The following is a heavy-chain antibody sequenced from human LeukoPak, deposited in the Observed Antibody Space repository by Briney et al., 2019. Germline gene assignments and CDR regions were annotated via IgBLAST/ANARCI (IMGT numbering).Heavy chain of an antibody. CDR1: GFTFSSYS. CDR2: ISSSSSYI. D-gene: IGHD3-9*01. V-gene: IGHV3-21*01. CDR3: AINYDILTGYYED. Sequence: GGSLRLTCAASGFTFSSYSMNWVRQAPGKGLEWVSSISSSSSYIYYADSVKGRFTISRDNAKNSLYLQMNSLRAEDTAVYYCAINYDILTGYYEDWGQGTLVTVSP. J-gene: IGHJ4*02.